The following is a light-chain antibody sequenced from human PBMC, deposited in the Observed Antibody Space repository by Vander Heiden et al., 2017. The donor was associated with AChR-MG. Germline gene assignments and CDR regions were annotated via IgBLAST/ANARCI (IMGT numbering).Light chain of an antibody. J-gene: IGLJ2*01. Sequence: SELNQDPAVSLALGQTVRSAGQGDRHSNSYRTRHQPKPGPPPVVGFKGEHNLPSGIPDRFSGSTSGDTSSLTITGAQAEDESDYYCSSRDISDNLLFGGGTKLSVL. CDR3: SSRDISDNLL. CDR1: RHSNSY. CDR2: GEH. V-gene: IGLV3-19*01.